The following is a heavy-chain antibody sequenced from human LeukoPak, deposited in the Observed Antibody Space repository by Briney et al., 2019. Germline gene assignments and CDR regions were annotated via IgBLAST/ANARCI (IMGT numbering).Heavy chain of an antibody. Sequence: PSETLSLTCAVYGGSFSGYYWSWIRQPPGKGLEWIGEINHSGSTNYNPSLKSRVTISADTSKNQFSLKLSSVTAADTAVYYCARAYKQNWNYPLRRQYYYYYMDVWGKGTTVTVSS. J-gene: IGHJ6*03. D-gene: IGHD1-7*01. CDR3: ARAYKQNWNYPLRRQYYYYYMDV. CDR1: GGSFSGYY. V-gene: IGHV4-34*01. CDR2: INHSGST.